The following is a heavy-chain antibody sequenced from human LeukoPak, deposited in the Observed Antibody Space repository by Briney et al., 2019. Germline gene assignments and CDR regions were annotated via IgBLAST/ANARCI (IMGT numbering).Heavy chain of an antibody. Sequence: GESLKISCKGSGYTFTNYWIGWVRQMPGKGLEFMGIIYPGDSDTRYSPSFQGQVTISADKSISTAYLQWSSLKASDTAMYYCARHKGSSPLGFDYWGQGTLVTVSS. J-gene: IGHJ4*02. V-gene: IGHV5-51*01. CDR2: IYPGDSDT. CDR3: ARHKGSSPLGFDY. CDR1: GYTFTNYW. D-gene: IGHD6-6*01.